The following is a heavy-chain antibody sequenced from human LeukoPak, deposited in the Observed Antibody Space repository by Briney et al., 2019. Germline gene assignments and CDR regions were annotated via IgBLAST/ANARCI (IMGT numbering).Heavy chain of an antibody. CDR1: KYTFSDYY. D-gene: IGHD5-12*01. CDR2: INPNTGGT. CDR3: ARDRSSGYDSLDY. V-gene: IGHV1-2*02. Sequence: ASVKVSCKASKYTFSDYYMHWVRQAPGQGLEWMGWINPNTGGTKYAQKYQGRVTMTRDTSISTAYMELSGLTSDDTAVYFCARDRSSGYDSLDYWGQGTLVTVSS. J-gene: IGHJ4*02.